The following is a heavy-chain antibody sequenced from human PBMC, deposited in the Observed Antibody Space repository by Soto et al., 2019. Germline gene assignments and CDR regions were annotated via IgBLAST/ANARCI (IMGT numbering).Heavy chain of an antibody. CDR3: ARGQRCYDWFDP. CDR2: IYSSGNT. CDR1: GGPISVYY. J-gene: IGHJ5*02. Sequence: SSETLSLTCSVSGGPISVYYWTWIRQPVGKGLEWIGRIYSSGNTKYNPSLQSRVTMSLDTSNNQFSLRLTSVTAADTAVYYCARGQRCYDWFDPWGQGTLVTVSS. D-gene: IGHD3-10*02. V-gene: IGHV4-4*07.